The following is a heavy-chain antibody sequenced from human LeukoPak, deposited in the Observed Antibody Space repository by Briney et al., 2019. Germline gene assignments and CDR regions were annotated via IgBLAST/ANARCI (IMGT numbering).Heavy chain of an antibody. CDR3: ARDMWELRPFDY. Sequence: ASVKVSCKASGYTFTSYGISWLRQAPGQGLEWMGWISAYNGNTNYAQKLQGRVTMTTDTSTSTAYMELRSPRSDDTAVYYCARDMWELRPFDYWGQGTLVTVSS. J-gene: IGHJ4*02. D-gene: IGHD1-26*01. V-gene: IGHV1-18*01. CDR1: GYTFTSYG. CDR2: ISAYNGNT.